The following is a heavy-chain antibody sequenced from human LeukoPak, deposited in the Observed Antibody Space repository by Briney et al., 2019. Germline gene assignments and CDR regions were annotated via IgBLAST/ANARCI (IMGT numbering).Heavy chain of an antibody. D-gene: IGHD1-20*01. V-gene: IGHV3-7*01. CDR1: GFTFSNYW. CDR3: ASRITGS. Sequence: GGSLRLSCAASGFTFSNYWMTWVRQAPGKGLEWVANIKQDGSEKYYVDSVKGRFTISRDNVKNSLYLQMNSLRAEDTAVYYCASRITGSWGQGTLVTVSS. CDR2: IKQDGSEK. J-gene: IGHJ4*02.